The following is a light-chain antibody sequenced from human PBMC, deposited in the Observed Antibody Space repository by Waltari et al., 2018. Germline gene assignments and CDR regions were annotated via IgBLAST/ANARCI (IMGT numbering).Light chain of an antibody. CDR1: QSISRT. CDR3: QQYNTWPYT. J-gene: IGKJ2*01. Sequence: EIVMTQSPATLSVSPGERATLSYRASQSISRTLAWYQQRPGQAPRLLIYGASTRVTVIPARFSGSGSGTEFTLTISSLPSEDFAAYYCQQYNTWPYTFGQGTKLAI. CDR2: GAS. V-gene: IGKV3-15*01.